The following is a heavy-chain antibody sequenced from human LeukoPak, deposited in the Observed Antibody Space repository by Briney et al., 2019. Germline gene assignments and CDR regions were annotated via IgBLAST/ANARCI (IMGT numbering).Heavy chain of an antibody. V-gene: IGHV3-74*01. CDR2: INSDGSRT. D-gene: IGHD4-11*01. CDR1: GFTFSSYW. Sequence: GGSLRLSCAASGFTFSSYWMHWVRQAPGKGLMWVSRINSDGSRTTYADSVRGRFTISRDNAKSTLYLQMNSLRAEDTAVYYCARVRDDYTYFGCWGQGILVTVSS. J-gene: IGHJ4*02. CDR3: ARVRDDYTYFGC.